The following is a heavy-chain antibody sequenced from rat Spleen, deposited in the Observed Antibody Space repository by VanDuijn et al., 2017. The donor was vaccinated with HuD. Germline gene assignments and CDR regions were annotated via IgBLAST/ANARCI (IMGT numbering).Heavy chain of an antibody. J-gene: IGHJ2*01. V-gene: IGHV5-25*01. CDR3: ARFEDYYSGDVQNYFDY. D-gene: IGHD1-1*01. Sequence: EVQLVESGGGLVQPGRSMKLSCAASGLSFSNYDMAWVRQAPTKGLEWVASISYDGTATYYRDSVKGRFTLSRDNAKSTLYLQIDSLRSEDTATYYCARFEDYYSGDVQNYFDYWGQGVMVTVSS. CDR1: GLSFSNYD. CDR2: ISYDGTAT.